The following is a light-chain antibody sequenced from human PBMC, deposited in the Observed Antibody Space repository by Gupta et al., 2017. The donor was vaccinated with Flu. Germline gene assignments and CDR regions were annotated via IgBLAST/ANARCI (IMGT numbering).Light chain of an antibody. Sequence: SVTISCNGSSSDVGGDNYVSWYRQSPANAPRVLIYEVDKRFPGAPDRFSGSKSGNTASLIVSGLQEEDEAEYYCCSYAGRNILIFGGGTKVTVL. CDR1: SSDVGGDNY. CDR2: EVD. J-gene: IGLJ2*01. CDR3: CSYAGRNILI. V-gene: IGLV2-8*01.